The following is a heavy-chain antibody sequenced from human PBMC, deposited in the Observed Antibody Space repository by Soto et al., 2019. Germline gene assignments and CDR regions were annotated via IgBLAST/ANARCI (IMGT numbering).Heavy chain of an antibody. V-gene: IGHV3-48*02. CDR1: GFTFSSYS. J-gene: IGHJ4*02. Sequence: PGGSVRLSCAASGFTFSSYSMNWVRQAPGKGLEWVSYISSSSSTIYYADSVKGRFTISRDNAKNSLYLQMNSLRDEDTAVYYCASMYGSSWGGDWPFDYWGQGTLVTVSS. CDR3: ASMYGSSWGGDWPFDY. CDR2: ISSSSSTI. D-gene: IGHD6-13*01.